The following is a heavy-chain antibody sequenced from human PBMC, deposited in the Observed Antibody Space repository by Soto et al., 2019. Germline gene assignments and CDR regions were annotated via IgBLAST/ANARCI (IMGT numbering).Heavy chain of an antibody. D-gene: IGHD6-25*01. V-gene: IGHV5-51*01. Sequence: PGESLKISCKGSGYSFTSYWIGWVRQMPGKGLEWMGIIYPGDSDTRYSPSFQGQVTISADKSISTAYLQWSSLKASDTAMYYCATGYRSAYYYYYYGMDVWGQGTTVTVS. CDR2: IYPGDSDT. J-gene: IGHJ6*02. CDR3: ATGYRSAYYYYYYGMDV. CDR1: GYSFTSYW.